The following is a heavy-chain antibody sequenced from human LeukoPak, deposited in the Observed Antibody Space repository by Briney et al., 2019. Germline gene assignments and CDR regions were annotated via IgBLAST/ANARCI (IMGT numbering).Heavy chain of an antibody. Sequence: PGGSLRLSCAASGFTFSSYAMHWVRQVPGKGLEWVAVISYDGSNKYYADSVKGRFTISRDNSKNTLYLQMNSLRAEDTAVYYCARDASGTAWGQGTLVTVSS. D-gene: IGHD3-3*01. CDR2: ISYDGSNK. J-gene: IGHJ5*02. V-gene: IGHV3-30*04. CDR1: GFTFSSYA. CDR3: ARDASGTA.